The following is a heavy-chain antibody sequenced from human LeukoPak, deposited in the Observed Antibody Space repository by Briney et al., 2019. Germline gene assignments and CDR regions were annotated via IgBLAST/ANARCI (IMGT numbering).Heavy chain of an antibody. V-gene: IGHV3-30-3*01. CDR1: GFTFSSYA. J-gene: IGHJ5*02. D-gene: IGHD6-19*01. CDR3: ARDLAVAGNNWFDP. CDR2: ISYDGSTK. Sequence: GGSLGLSCAASGFTFSSYAMHWARQAPGKGLEWVAVISYDGSTKYYAASVKGRFTMSRDNSKNTLYLQMSSLRAEDTAVYYCARDLAVAGNNWFDPWGQGTLVTVSS.